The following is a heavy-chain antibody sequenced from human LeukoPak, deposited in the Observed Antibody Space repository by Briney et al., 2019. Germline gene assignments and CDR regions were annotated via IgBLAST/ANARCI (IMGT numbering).Heavy chain of an antibody. Sequence: GGSLRLSCAASEFTFTNYGMHWVRQAPGKGLEWVAFIRYDGSNKYYADSVKGRFTISRDNSKNTLYLQMNSLRAEDTAVYYCAKTDSSVLLWFGESDWGQGTLVTVSS. CDR1: EFTFTNYG. D-gene: IGHD3-10*01. J-gene: IGHJ4*02. CDR2: IRYDGSNK. CDR3: AKTDSSVLLWFGESD. V-gene: IGHV3-30*02.